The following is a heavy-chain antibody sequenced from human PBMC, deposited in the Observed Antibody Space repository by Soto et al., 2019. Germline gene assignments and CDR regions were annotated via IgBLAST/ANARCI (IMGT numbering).Heavy chain of an antibody. CDR3: AKAGGYSYGKYYYYYYGMDV. CDR2: ISGSGGST. D-gene: IGHD5-18*01. CDR1: GFTFSSYA. V-gene: IGHV3-23*01. J-gene: IGHJ6*02. Sequence: WGSLRLSCAASGFTFSSYAMSWVRQAPGKGLEWVSAISGSGGSTYYADSVKGRFTISRDNSKNTLYLQMNSLRAEDTAVYYCAKAGGYSYGKYYYYYYGMDVWGQGTTVTVSS.